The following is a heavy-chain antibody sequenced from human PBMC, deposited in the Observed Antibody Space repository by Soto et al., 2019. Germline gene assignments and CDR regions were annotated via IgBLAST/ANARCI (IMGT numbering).Heavy chain of an antibody. CDR1: GFSFGSFA. J-gene: IGHJ4*02. CDR2: ISYDGSSK. Sequence: PGGSLRLSCAASGFSFGSFAMHWVRQAPGKGLEWVTVISYDGSSKYYAGSVKGRFTISRDNSKNTLYLQMNSLRAEDTAMYYCAREGLEECSGGHCYGSTDYWGQGTPVTVSS. V-gene: IGHV3-30-3*01. D-gene: IGHD2-15*01. CDR3: AREGLEECSGGHCYGSTDY.